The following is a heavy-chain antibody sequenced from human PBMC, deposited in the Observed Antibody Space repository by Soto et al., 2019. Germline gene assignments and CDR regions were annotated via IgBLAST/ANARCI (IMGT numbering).Heavy chain of an antibody. CDR1: GFTFSYYN. J-gene: IGHJ4*02. CDR3: AREESAMVPLNYFDY. D-gene: IGHD5-18*01. V-gene: IGHV3-74*01. Sequence: PGGSLRLSCAASGFTFSYYNMNWVRQAPGKGLEWVSRINSDGSSTSYADSVKGRFTISRDNANNTLYLHMNSLRAEDTSVYYCAREESAMVPLNYFDYWGQGTQVTVSS. CDR2: INSDGSST.